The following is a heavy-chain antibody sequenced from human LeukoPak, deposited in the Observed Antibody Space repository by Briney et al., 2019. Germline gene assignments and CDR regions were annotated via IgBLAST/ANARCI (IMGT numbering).Heavy chain of an antibody. V-gene: IGHV3-23*01. CDR3: AKDGASSSWYAQFDY. Sequence: GGSLRLSCAASGFTFSSYGMSWVRQAPGKGLEWVSAISGRGGTTYYADSVKGRFTVSRDNSKNTLYLQMNSLRAEDTAVYYCAKDGASSSWYAQFDYWGQGTLVTVSS. D-gene: IGHD6-13*01. CDR1: GFTFSSYG. CDR2: ISGRGGTT. J-gene: IGHJ4*02.